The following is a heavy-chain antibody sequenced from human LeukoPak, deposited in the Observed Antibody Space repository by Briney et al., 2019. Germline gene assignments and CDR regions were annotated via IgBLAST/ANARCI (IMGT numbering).Heavy chain of an antibody. V-gene: IGHV4-34*01. D-gene: IGHD3-16*01. Sequence: PSETLSLTCAAYGGSFSGYYWSWIRQPPGKGLEWIGEINHSGSTNYNPSLKSRVTISVDMSKNQFSLKLSSVTAADTAVYYCARGGGWALGYFDYWGQGTLVTVSS. CDR3: ARGGGWALGYFDY. CDR1: GGSFSGYY. CDR2: INHSGST. J-gene: IGHJ4*02.